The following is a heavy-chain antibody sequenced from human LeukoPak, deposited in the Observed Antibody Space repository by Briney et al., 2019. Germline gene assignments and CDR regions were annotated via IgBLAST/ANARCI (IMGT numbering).Heavy chain of an antibody. CDR3: ARIPSGSYGIFDY. D-gene: IGHD1-26*01. Sequence: SETLSLTCAVSGGSISSSNWWSWVRQPPGKGLEWIGEIYHSGSANQNPSLKSRVSMSLDKSKNQFSRRLTSVTAADTAVYYCARIPSGSYGIFDYWGQGTLVTVSS. CDR2: IYHSGSA. V-gene: IGHV4-4*02. CDR1: GGSISSSNW. J-gene: IGHJ4*02.